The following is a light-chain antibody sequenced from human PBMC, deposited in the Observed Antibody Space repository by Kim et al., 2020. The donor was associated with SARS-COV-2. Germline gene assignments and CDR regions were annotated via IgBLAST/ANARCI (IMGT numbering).Light chain of an antibody. V-gene: IGKV1-13*02. CDR2: DAS. CDR3: QQFNSHPT. Sequence: AIQLTQSPSSLSASVGDRVTITCRASQGISSALAWYQQKPGKAPKLLIYDASSLESGVPSRFSGSGSGTDFTLTISSLQPEDFATYYCQQFNSHPTFGGGTKVDIK. CDR1: QGISSA. J-gene: IGKJ4*01.